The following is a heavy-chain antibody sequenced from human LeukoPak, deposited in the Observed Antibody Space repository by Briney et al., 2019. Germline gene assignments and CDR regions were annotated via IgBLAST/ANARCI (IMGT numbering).Heavy chain of an antibody. V-gene: IGHV4-34*01. CDR2: INHSGST. CDR3: ATTDWGAPIHWFDP. D-gene: IGHD3/OR15-3a*01. Sequence: SETLSLTCAVYGGSFSGYYWSWIRQPPGKGLEWIWEINHSGSTNCNPSLKSRVTISVDTSNNQVSLKLSSVTAADTAVYYSATTDWGAPIHWFDPWGQGTLVTVSS. CDR1: GGSFSGYY. J-gene: IGHJ5*01.